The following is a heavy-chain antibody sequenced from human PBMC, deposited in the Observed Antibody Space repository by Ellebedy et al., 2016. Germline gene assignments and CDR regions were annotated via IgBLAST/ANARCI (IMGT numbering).Heavy chain of an antibody. CDR1: GFTFSSYG. Sequence: GESLKISXAASGFTFSSYGMHWVRQPPGKGLEWVAVIWYDGSNKYYADSVKGRFTISRDNAKNSLYLQMNSLRAEDTAVYYCARDVSGWTTAFDYWGQGTLVTVSS. D-gene: IGHD6-19*01. CDR2: IWYDGSNK. J-gene: IGHJ4*02. CDR3: ARDVSGWTTAFDY. V-gene: IGHV3-33*01.